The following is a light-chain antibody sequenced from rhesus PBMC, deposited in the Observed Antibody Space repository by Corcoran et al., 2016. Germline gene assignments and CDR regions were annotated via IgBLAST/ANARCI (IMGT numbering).Light chain of an antibody. J-gene: IGKJ3*01. Sequence: DVVMTQSPLSLPITPGQPASISCRSSQSLIHSDGNTYLSWYQQKPCQPPRLLIYKVSNRYSGVPDRFSGSGAGTDFTLKISIVEAEDVGVYYCWQGTKGPFTFGPGTKLDIK. CDR3: WQGTKGPFT. CDR1: QSLIHSDGNTY. CDR2: KVS. V-gene: IGKV2-62*02.